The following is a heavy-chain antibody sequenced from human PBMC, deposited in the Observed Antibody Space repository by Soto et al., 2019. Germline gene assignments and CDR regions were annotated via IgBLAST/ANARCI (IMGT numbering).Heavy chain of an antibody. Sequence: QVQLQQSGPRLVKPSETLSLTCTVSSGPDRSHNWGWVRQPPGRGLEWMGYVYYTGDTAYNPSLRGRGTISADTSTNDISLTLNSVPTADTAVYYCVRQGIDYLHGLVDVWGQGTTVSVSS. CDR1: SGPDRSHN. CDR3: VRQGIDYLHGLVDV. D-gene: IGHD4-17*01. V-gene: IGHV4-59*08. CDR2: VYYTGDT. J-gene: IGHJ6*02.